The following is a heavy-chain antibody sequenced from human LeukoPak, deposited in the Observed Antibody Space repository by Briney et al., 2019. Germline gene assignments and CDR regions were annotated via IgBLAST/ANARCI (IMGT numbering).Heavy chain of an antibody. V-gene: IGHV1-46*01. CDR3: AREYARVGLYYFDY. CDR2: IHPSGGST. Sequence: ASVKVSCKASGHTFISYHMHWVRQAPGQGLEWMGIIHPSGGSTTYAQKFQGRVSMTRDTSTSTAYMELSSLRSEDTAVYYCAREYARVGLYYFDYWGQGTLVTVSS. J-gene: IGHJ4*02. D-gene: IGHD1-26*01. CDR1: GHTFISYH.